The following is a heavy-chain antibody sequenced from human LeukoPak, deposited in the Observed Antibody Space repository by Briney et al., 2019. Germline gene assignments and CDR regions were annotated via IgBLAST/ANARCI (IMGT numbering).Heavy chain of an antibody. Sequence: PGGSLRLSCAASGFTFSSYEMNWVRQAPGRGLEWVSYIGNTGRTIYYADSVQGRFTISRDNAKNSQYLQMNSLRAEDTAIYYCVRGDRYFFDFWGQGTLVTVSS. D-gene: IGHD1-14*01. CDR1: GFTFSSYE. CDR2: IGNTGRTI. V-gene: IGHV3-48*03. J-gene: IGHJ4*02. CDR3: VRGDRYFFDF.